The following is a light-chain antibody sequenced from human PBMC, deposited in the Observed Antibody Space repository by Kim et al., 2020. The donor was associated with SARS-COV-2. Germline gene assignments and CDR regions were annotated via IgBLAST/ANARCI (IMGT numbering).Light chain of an antibody. J-gene: IGLJ3*02. Sequence: GQKVTISCSVSSSNIEHGYVSWYQQLPGTAPKLLIYDNDKRPSGIPDRFSASKSGTSATLDITGLQTGDEADYYCGTWDSGLSAGVFGGGTQLTVL. V-gene: IGLV1-51*01. CDR3: GTWDSGLSAGV. CDR2: DND. CDR1: SSNIEHGY.